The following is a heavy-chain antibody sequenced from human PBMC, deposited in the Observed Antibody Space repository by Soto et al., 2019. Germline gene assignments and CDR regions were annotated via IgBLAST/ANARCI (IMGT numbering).Heavy chain of an antibody. CDR3: ATHGLGVSSPPYFDN. Sequence: QLVQSGSEVKKPGSSVKVSCQASGGTFSGSAVTWVRQGPGQGLEWMGEFVPLFGTTNYAQRFSGRLTITAEESTSTAYMELRTLRSDDTAVYYCATHGLGVSSPPYFDNWGQGTLVTVSS. CDR1: GGTFSGSA. V-gene: IGHV1-69*01. D-gene: IGHD3-16*01. J-gene: IGHJ4*02. CDR2: FVPLFGTT.